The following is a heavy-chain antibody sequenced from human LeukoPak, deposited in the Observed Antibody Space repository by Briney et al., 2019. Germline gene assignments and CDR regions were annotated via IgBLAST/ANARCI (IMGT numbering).Heavy chain of an antibody. CDR2: INPSGGST. D-gene: IGHD2-2*01. CDR3: ARDCSSTNSLYYYYYMDV. Sequence: ASVKVSCKASGYTFTSYYMHWVRQAPGQGLEWMGIINPSGGSTSYAQKFQGRVTMTRDMSTSIVYMELSSLRSEDTAVYYCARDCSSTNSLYYYYYMDVWGKGTTVTVSS. V-gene: IGHV1-46*01. CDR1: GYTFTSYY. J-gene: IGHJ6*03.